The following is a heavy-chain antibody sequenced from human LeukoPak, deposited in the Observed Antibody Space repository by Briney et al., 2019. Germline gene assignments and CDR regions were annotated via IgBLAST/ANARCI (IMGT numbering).Heavy chain of an antibody. D-gene: IGHD6-13*01. CDR1: GFTFSSYA. J-gene: IGHJ4*02. CDR3: AQVVVAAGVNY. Sequence: PGGSLRLSCAASGFTFSSYAMSWVRQAPGMGLEWVSAISSSGGNTYYADSVKGRFTISRDNSKNTLYLQMNSLRAEDTAVYYCAQVVVAAGVNYWGQGTLVTVSS. CDR2: ISSSGGNT. V-gene: IGHV3-23*01.